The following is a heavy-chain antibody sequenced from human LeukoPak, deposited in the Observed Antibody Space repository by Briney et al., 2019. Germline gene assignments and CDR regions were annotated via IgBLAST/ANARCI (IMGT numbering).Heavy chain of an antibody. CDR1: GFTFSTYS. D-gene: IGHD1-26*01. J-gene: IGHJ4*02. V-gene: IGHV3-48*01. CDR2: ISSSSSSTI. Sequence: PGGSLRLSCAASGFTFSTYSINWVRQAPGKGLEWISYISSSSSSTIYYADSVKGRFTISRDNAKNSLYLQMNSLRADDTAVYYCARVRSGRYDSDYWGQGALVTVSS. CDR3: ARVRSGRYDSDY.